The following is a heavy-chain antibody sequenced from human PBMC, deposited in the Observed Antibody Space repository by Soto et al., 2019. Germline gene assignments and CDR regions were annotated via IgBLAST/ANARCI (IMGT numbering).Heavy chain of an antibody. V-gene: IGHV3-74*01. D-gene: IGHD2-2*01. Sequence: EVQLVESGGGLVQPGGSLRLSCAAGGFTFSNYWMHGVRLAPGKGLVWGSRINRDGSSTTYADSVNSRFTISRHNAKSTLYLQMTSLRAEDTAVYYCTRADGSSTAQDYWRQGSLVTVS. J-gene: IGHJ4*02. CDR2: INRDGSST. CDR3: TRADGSSTAQDY. CDR1: GFTFSNYW.